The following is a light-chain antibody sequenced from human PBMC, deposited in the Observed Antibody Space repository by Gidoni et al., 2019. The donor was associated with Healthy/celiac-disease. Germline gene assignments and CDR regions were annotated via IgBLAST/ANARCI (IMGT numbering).Light chain of an antibody. V-gene: IGKV3-15*01. CDR3: QQYNNWPYT. Sequence: EIVMTQSPATLSVSPGERATLSCRASPSGSSNLAWYQQQPGQAPRLLIYGASTRATGIPARFSGSGSGTEFTLTISSLQSADFAVYYCQQYNNWPYTFGQGTKLEIK. J-gene: IGKJ2*01. CDR2: GAS. CDR1: PSGSSN.